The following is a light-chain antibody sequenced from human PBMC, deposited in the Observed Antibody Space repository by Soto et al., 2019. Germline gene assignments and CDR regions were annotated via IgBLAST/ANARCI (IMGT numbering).Light chain of an antibody. V-gene: IGKV1-5*03. Sequence: DIQITQSPSTLSASVGDRVTITCRASQSISSWLAWYQQKPGKAPKLLIYKASSLESGVPSSFSGSGSGTEFNLTISSLQPDDFATYYGQQYNSYWTFGQGTKVEIK. CDR1: QSISSW. CDR3: QQYNSYWT. J-gene: IGKJ1*01. CDR2: KAS.